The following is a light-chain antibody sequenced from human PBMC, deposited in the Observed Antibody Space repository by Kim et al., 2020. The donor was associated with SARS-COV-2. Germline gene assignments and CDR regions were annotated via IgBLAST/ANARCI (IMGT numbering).Light chain of an antibody. CDR3: SSYTSSSFWV. J-gene: IGLJ3*02. V-gene: IGLV2-14*03. CDR2: HIS. Sequence: QSALTQPASVSGSPGQSITISCTGTSRDVGGYNYVSWYQQHPGQAPKLMIYHISNRPSGLSNRFSGYKSGNTASLTISGLQAEDEADYYCSSYTSSSFWVFGGGTQLTVL. CDR1: SRDVGGYNY.